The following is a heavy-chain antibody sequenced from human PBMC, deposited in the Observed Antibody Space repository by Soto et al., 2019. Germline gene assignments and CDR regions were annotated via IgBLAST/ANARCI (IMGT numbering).Heavy chain of an antibody. Sequence: GASVKVSCKASGGTFSSYTISWVRQAPGQGLEWMGRIIPILGIANYAQKFQGRVTITADKSTSTAYMELSSLRSEDTAVYYCARGREYYYDRFDAFDIWGQGTMVTVSS. J-gene: IGHJ3*02. D-gene: IGHD3-22*01. CDR3: ARGREYYYDRFDAFDI. CDR2: IIPILGIA. V-gene: IGHV1-69*02. CDR1: GGTFSSYT.